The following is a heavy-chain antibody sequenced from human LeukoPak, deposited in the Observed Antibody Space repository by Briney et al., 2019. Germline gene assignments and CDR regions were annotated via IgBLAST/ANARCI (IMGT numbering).Heavy chain of an antibody. CDR2: IIPIFGTA. Sequence: SVKVSCKASGGTFISYAISWVRQAPGQGLEWMGGIIPIFGTANYAQKFQGRVTITADESTSTAYMELSSLRSEDTAVYYCARSYYDSSGYYFQLLTYYFDYWGQGTLVTVSS. J-gene: IGHJ4*02. CDR1: GGTFISYA. D-gene: IGHD3-22*01. V-gene: IGHV1-69*13. CDR3: ARSYYDSSGYYFQLLTYYFDY.